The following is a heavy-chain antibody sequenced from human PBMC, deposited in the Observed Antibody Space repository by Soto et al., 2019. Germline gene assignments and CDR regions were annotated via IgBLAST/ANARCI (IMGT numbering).Heavy chain of an antibody. CDR2: IWFGGSKK. CDR1: GFTFRDKG. V-gene: IGHV3-30*02. CDR3: AKDLDPAYYDILTGPTPKYYYYGMDV. D-gene: IGHD3-9*01. J-gene: IGHJ6*02. Sequence: GGSLRLSCGVSGFTFRDKGMHWVRQAPGKGLEWVAVIWFGGSKKYYADSVKGRFTISRDNSKNTLYLQMNSLRAEDTAVYYCAKDLDPAYYDILTGPTPKYYYYGMDVWGQGTTVTVSS.